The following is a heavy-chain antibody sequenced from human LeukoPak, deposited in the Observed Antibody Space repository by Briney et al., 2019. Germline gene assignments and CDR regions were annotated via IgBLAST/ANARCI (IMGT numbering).Heavy chain of an antibody. J-gene: IGHJ6*02. CDR2: IYYSGST. V-gene: IGHV4-30-4*01. Sequence: ASETLSLTCTVSGGSISSGDYYWSWIRQPPGKGLEWIGYIYYSGSTYYNPSLKSRVTISVDTSKNQFSLKLSSVTAADTAVYYCARDGSGYVNYYYYGMDVWGQGTTVTVSS. CDR3: ARDGSGYVNYYYYGMDV. CDR1: GGSISSGDYY. D-gene: IGHD3-22*01.